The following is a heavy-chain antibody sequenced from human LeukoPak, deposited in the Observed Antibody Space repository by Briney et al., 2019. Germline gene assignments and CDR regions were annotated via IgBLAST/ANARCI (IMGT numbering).Heavy chain of an antibody. D-gene: IGHD1-26*01. Sequence: EASVKVSCKASGYTFTSYDINWVRQATGQGLEWMGWMNPNSGNTGYAQKFQGRVTITRNTSISTAYMELSSLRSEDTAVYYCASSRIVGATTLDYWGQGTLVTVSS. CDR2: MNPNSGNT. J-gene: IGHJ4*02. CDR1: GYTFTSYD. CDR3: ASSRIVGATTLDY. V-gene: IGHV1-8*03.